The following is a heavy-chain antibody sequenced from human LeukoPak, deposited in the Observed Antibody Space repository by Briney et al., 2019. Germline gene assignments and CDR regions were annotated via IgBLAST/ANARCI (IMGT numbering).Heavy chain of an antibody. CDR1: GFTFSSYS. CDR3: ARENYYDSSGYYYRFWYFDL. CDR2: ISSSSSYI. V-gene: IGHV3-21*01. J-gene: IGHJ2*01. D-gene: IGHD3-22*01. Sequence: GGSLRLSCAASGFTFSSYSMNWVRQAPGKGLEWVSSISSSSSYIYYADSVKGRITISRDNAKNSLYLQMNSLRAEDTAVYYCARENYYDSSGYYYRFWYFDLWGRGTLVTVSS.